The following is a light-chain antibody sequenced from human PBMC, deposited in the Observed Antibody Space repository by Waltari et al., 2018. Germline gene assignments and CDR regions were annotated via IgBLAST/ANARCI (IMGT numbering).Light chain of an antibody. CDR2: DVN. V-gene: IGLV2-8*01. Sequence: QSALTQPPSASGSPGQSVTISCTGTSSDVGAYDYVSWYQQHPGKAPKFIIYDVNKRPSGVPDRFSGSKSGNTASLTVSGLQAEEEADYYCSSYGGSNNFAVFGGGTKLTVL. J-gene: IGLJ2*01. CDR1: SSDVGAYDY. CDR3: SSYGGSNNFAV.